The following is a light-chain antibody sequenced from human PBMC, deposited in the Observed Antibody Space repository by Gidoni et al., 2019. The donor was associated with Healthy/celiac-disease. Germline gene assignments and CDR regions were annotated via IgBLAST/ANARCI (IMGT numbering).Light chain of an antibody. CDR2: AAS. Sequence: DIQMTQSPSSLYASVGDRVTITCRASQSISIYLNWYQQKPGKAPKPLIYAASSLQSGVPSRFSGSGSGTDFTLTISSLQPEDIATYYCQQSYSTPPTFGQGTKVEIK. V-gene: IGKV1-39*01. J-gene: IGKJ1*01. CDR1: QSISIY. CDR3: QQSYSTPPT.